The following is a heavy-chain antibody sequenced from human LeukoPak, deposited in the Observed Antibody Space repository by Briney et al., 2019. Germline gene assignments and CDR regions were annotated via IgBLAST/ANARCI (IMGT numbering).Heavy chain of an antibody. Sequence: SETLSLTCTVSGGSISSGGYYWSWIRQHPGKGLEWIGYISYSGFTNYNPSLKSRVTISLDTSKNQFSLKLTSVTAADTAVYCAGHHPRNTVDFWGQGTLVTVSS. CDR1: GGSISSGGYY. CDR2: ISYSGFT. V-gene: IGHV4-61*08. D-gene: IGHD2-8*02. J-gene: IGHJ4*02. CDR3: GHHPRNTVDF.